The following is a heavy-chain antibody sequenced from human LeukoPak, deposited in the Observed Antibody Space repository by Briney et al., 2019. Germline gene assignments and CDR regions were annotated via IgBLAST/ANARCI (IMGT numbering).Heavy chain of an antibody. V-gene: IGHV3-23*01. CDR3: AENYYGSGSYLDY. Sequence: PGGSLRLSCVASGFNFDDYAMSWVRQAPGKGLEWVSAISGNGGSTYYADSVKGRFTISRDNSKNTLFLQMNSLRAEDTAVYYCAENYYGSGSYLDYWGQGTLVTVSS. CDR1: GFNFDDYA. D-gene: IGHD3-10*01. J-gene: IGHJ4*02. CDR2: ISGNGGST.